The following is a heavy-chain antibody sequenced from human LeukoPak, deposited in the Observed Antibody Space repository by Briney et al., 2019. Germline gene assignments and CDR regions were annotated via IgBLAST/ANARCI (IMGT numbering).Heavy chain of an antibody. J-gene: IGHJ5*02. D-gene: IGHD5-24*01. CDR3: ARDNSVRDEAWWFNP. V-gene: IGHV3-21*04. CDR1: GFTFSSYS. Sequence: GGSLRLSCAASGFTFSSYSMNWVRQAPGKGLEWVSSISSSSSYIYYADSVKGRFTISRDDAKNSLYLQMNSLRAEDTAVYYCARDNSVRDEAWWFNPWGQGTLVTVSS. CDR2: ISSSSSYI.